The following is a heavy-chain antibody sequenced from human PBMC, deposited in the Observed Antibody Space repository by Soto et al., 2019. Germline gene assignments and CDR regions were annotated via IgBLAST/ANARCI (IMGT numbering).Heavy chain of an antibody. CDR3: GSQDEGYDFWSGYPGFFDC. V-gene: IGHV4-39*01. CDR1: GGSISSSSHY. D-gene: IGHD3-3*01. Sequence: QLQLQESGPGLVKPSETLSLTCTVSGGSISSSSHYWGWIRQPPGKGLEWIGSIYYSGSTYYNPSLKSRVTTSVDTSKNQFSLRLSSVTAADTAVYYCGSQDEGYDFWSGYPGFFDCWGQGTLVTVSS. J-gene: IGHJ4*02. CDR2: IYYSGST.